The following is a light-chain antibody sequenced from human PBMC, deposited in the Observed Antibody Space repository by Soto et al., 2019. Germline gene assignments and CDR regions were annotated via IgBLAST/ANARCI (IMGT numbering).Light chain of an antibody. V-gene: IGKV1-5*01. CDR3: QHYGGMWT. J-gene: IGKJ1*01. Sequence: DIRMTQSPSTLSASVGDRVTITCRASQSITNRLAWYQQKPGKAPKVLIYDASNLEYGVPSRFSGSGFGTEFILTISSLQPDDFATYWCQHYGGMWTFGQGTKVEMK. CDR2: DAS. CDR1: QSITNR.